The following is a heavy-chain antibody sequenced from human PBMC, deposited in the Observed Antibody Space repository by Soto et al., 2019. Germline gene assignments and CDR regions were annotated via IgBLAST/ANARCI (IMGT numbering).Heavy chain of an antibody. D-gene: IGHD4-17*01. CDR3: ATYDYGDFYFDD. V-gene: IGHV4-31*03. CDR2: IYFRGTT. J-gene: IGHJ4*02. Sequence: QVQLQESGPGLVKPSQTLSLTCTVSGGSITSHTHYWRWIRQHPGKGLEWIGNIYFRGTTYYNPSLESRVIISVDTSKNQFSLRLTSVTAADTAVYFCATYDYGDFYFDDWGQGTLVSVSS. CDR1: GGSITSHTHY.